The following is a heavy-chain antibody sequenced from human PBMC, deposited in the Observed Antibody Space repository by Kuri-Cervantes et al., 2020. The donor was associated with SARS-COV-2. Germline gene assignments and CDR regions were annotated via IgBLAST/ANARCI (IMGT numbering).Heavy chain of an antibody. Sequence: SETLSLTCTVSGGSISSSSYYWGWICQPPGKGLEWIGSIYYSGSTYYNPSLKSRVTISVDTSKNQFSLKLDSVTAADTAVYYCARGKAEITMIVVVITSGAYYFDYWGQGTLVTVSS. CDR3: ARGKAEITMIVVVITSGAYYFDY. J-gene: IGHJ4*02. D-gene: IGHD3-22*01. V-gene: IGHV4-39*01. CDR2: IYYSGST. CDR1: GGSISSSSYY.